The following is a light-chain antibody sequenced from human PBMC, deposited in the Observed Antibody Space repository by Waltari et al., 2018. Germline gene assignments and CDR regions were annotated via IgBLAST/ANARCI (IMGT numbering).Light chain of an antibody. CDR2: LGS. V-gene: IGKV2-28*01. J-gene: IGKJ2*01. Sequence: DIVMTQSPLSLPVTPGEPASISFRSSQSLLHSNGYNYLDWYLPKPGQSPQLLIYLGSNRASGVPDRFSGSGSGTDFTLKICRVEAEDVGVYYCMQALQTPYTFGQGTKLEIK. CDR1: QSLLHSNGYNY. CDR3: MQALQTPYT.